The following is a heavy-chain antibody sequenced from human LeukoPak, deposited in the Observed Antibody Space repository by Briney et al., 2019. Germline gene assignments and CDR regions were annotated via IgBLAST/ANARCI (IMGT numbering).Heavy chain of an antibody. Sequence: ASVKVSCKASGYTFTSYGISWVRQAPGQGLEWMGWINPNSGNTAYARKFRGRVTFTRNTSITTAYMELSNLRSEDTAVYYCAKFSYYDYGDYPDYWGQGTLVTVSS. CDR1: GYTFTSYG. V-gene: IGHV1-8*03. CDR3: AKFSYYDYGDYPDY. CDR2: INPNSGNT. J-gene: IGHJ4*02. D-gene: IGHD4-17*01.